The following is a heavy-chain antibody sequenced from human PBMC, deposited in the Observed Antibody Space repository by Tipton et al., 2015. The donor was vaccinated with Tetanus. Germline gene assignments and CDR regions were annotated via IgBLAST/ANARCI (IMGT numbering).Heavy chain of an antibody. CDR1: GGSFSGYY. Sequence: TLSLTCAVYGGSFSGYYWSWIRQPPGKGLEWIGEINHSGSTNYNPSLKSRVTISVDTSKNQFSLKLSSVTAADTAVYYCASGNYDVLTGSEAPPFDYWGQGTLVTVSS. CDR2: INHSGST. CDR3: ASGNYDVLTGSEAPPFDY. V-gene: IGHV4-34*01. D-gene: IGHD3-9*01. J-gene: IGHJ4*02.